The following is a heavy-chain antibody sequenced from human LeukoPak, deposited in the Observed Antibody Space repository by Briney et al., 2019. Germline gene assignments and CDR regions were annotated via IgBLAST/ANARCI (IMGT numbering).Heavy chain of an antibody. J-gene: IGHJ4*02. V-gene: IGHV4-34*01. D-gene: IGHD3-16*02. CDR2: INHSGST. CDR3: ARVNYHGLYDYVWGSYRFFDY. Sequence: PSETLSLTCAVYGGSFSGYYWSWIRQPPGKGLEWIGEINHSGSTNYNPSLKSRVTISVETSKNHFSLKLSSLAAAETAVYYCARVNYHGLYDYVWGSYRFFDYWGQGTLVTVSS. CDR1: GGSFSGYY.